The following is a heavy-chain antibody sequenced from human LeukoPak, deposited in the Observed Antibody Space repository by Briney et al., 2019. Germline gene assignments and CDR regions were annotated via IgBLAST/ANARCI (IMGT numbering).Heavy chain of an antibody. J-gene: IGHJ5*02. V-gene: IGHV3-7*01. CDR1: GFTFSSYA. D-gene: IGHD2-15*01. CDR3: VRVGYCSGGGCQGRDWFDP. Sequence: GGSLRLSCAASGFTFSSYAMSWVRQAPGKGLECVASIKQDGRNIKYVDSVKGRFTISRDNTKNSLYLQMNSLRVEDTAVYYCVRVGYCSGGGCQGRDWFDPRGQGTLVTVSS. CDR2: IKQDGRNI.